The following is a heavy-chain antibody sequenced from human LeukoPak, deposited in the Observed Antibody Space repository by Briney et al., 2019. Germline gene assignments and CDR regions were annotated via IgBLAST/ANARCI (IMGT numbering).Heavy chain of an antibody. J-gene: IGHJ4*02. Sequence: ASVKVSCKASGYTFTSYGISWVRQAPGQGLEWMGWISAYNGNTNYAQKLQGRVTMTTDTSTSTDYMELRSMRSDATAVYYCARGIVVVPAAIIPSYFDYWGQGTLVTVSS. V-gene: IGHV1-18*01. CDR2: ISAYNGNT. D-gene: IGHD2-2*01. CDR3: ARGIVVVPAAIIPSYFDY. CDR1: GYTFTSYG.